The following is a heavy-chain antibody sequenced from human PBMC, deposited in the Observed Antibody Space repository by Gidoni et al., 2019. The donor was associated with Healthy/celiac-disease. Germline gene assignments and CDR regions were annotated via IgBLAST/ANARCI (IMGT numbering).Heavy chain of an antibody. D-gene: IGHD3-22*01. J-gene: IGHJ4*02. V-gene: IGHV3-43*01. CDR3: ARGSSGSSHFDY. CDR1: GFTFDDYT. Sequence: EVQLVESGGVVVQPGGSLRLSCAASGFTFDDYTMHWVRQAPGKGLEWVSLISWDGGSTYYADSVKGRFTISRDNSKNSLYLQMNSLRTEDTALYYCARGSSGSSHFDYWGQGTLVTVSS. CDR2: ISWDGGST.